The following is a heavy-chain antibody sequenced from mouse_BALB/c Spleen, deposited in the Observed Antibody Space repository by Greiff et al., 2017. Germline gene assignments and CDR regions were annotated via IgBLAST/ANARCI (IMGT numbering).Heavy chain of an antibody. J-gene: IGHJ4*01. Sequence: EVKVEESGGGLVQPGGSRKLSCAASGFTFSSFGMHWVRQAPEKGLEWVAYISSGSSTIYYADTVKGRFTISRDNPKNTLFLQMTSLRSEDTAMYYCARGTSEAMDYWGQGTSVTVSS. CDR2: ISSGSSTI. CDR1: GFTFSSFG. V-gene: IGHV5-17*02. CDR3: ARGTSEAMDY.